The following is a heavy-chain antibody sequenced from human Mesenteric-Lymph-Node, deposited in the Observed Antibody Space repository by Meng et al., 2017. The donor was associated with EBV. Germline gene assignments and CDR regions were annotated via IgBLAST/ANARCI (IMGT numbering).Heavy chain of an antibody. Sequence: QVQLVQSGAEVKKPGASVKVSCKASGYTFTDYYMHWVRPAPGQGLEWMERINPNSGDTNYAQKFQGRVSMTRDTSISAAYMDLSSLRSEDTAVYYCARDLFGSSIAGAGIFDYWGQGTLVTVSS. V-gene: IGHV1-2*06. D-gene: IGHD6-13*01. CDR3: ARDLFGSSIAGAGIFDY. CDR2: INPNSGDT. J-gene: IGHJ4*02. CDR1: GYTFTDYY.